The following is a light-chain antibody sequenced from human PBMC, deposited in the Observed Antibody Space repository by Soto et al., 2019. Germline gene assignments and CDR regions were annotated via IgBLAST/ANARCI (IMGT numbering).Light chain of an antibody. Sequence: DIQMTQSPSSLSASVGDRVTVTCRASQAINNHLAWYQQKPGKVPKFLIYAASTLQPGVPSRFSGSGFGTEFTLTISGLQPEDVATYYCQKYSSVPPGFTFGHGTKVDIK. CDR1: QAINNH. CDR2: AAS. J-gene: IGKJ3*01. V-gene: IGKV1-27*01. CDR3: QKYSSVPPGFT.